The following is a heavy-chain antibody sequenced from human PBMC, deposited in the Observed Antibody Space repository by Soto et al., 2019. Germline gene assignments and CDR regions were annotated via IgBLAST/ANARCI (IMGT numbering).Heavy chain of an antibody. CDR1: GFTFSSYS. CDR2: ISSSSSYI. D-gene: IGHD3-3*01. CDR3: ARNPPPLSYDFWSGYPEPPYFDY. Sequence: GGSLRLSCAASGFTFSSYSMNWVRQAPGKGLEWVSSISSSSSYIYYADSVKGRFTISRDNAKNSLYLQMNSLRAEDTAVYYCARNPPPLSYDFWSGYPEPPYFDYWGQGTLVTVSS. V-gene: IGHV3-21*01. J-gene: IGHJ4*02.